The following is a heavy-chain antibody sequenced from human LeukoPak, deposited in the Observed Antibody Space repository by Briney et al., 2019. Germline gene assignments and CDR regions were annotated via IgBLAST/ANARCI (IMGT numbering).Heavy chain of an antibody. Sequence: ASVKVSCKASGYTFTAHDLTWVRQATGQGLEWMGWMNPGSGDTAYAQKFQGRVTMTRDTSMSTAYMELNSLGSEDTAIYYCARGLGDYNTDWFPVSGYWGQGTPVTVSS. CDR2: MNPGSGDT. CDR3: ARGLGDYNTDWFPVSGY. D-gene: IGHD3-9*01. J-gene: IGHJ4*02. CDR1: GYTFTAHD. V-gene: IGHV1-8*01.